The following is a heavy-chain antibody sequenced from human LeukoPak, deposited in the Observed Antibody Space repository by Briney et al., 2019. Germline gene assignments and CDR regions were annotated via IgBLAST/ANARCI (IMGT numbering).Heavy chain of an antibody. J-gene: IGHJ4*02. V-gene: IGHV3-7*01. CDR1: VFTFSTYW. CDR3: VRDIYGGSSD. CDR2: IKQDGSEK. Sequence: GGSLRLSCAPSVFTFSTYWMSWVRQAPGKGLEWVANIKQDGSEKYYVDSVKGRFTISRDNAKNSLYLQMNSLRVEDTAVYYCVRDIYGGSSDWGQGTLVTVHS. D-gene: IGHD4-23*01.